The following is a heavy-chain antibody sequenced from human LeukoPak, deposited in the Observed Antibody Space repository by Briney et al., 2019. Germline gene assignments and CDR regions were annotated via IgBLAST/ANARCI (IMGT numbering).Heavy chain of an antibody. Sequence: GGSLRLSCAASGFTFSSYATSWVRQAPGKGLEWVSAISGSGGSAYYADSVKGRFTISRDNSKNTLYLQMNSLRAEDTAVYYCAKDLRYGDWADDAFDIWGQGTMVTVSS. CDR3: AKDLRYGDWADDAFDI. V-gene: IGHV3-23*01. CDR1: GFTFSSYA. CDR2: ISGSGGSA. D-gene: IGHD4-17*01. J-gene: IGHJ3*02.